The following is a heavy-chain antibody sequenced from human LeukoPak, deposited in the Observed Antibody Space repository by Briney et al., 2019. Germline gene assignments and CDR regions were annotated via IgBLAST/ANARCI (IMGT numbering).Heavy chain of an antibody. CDR1: GFTFSTTA. CDR2: ISNSGGST. Sequence: GGSLRLSCAASGFTFSTTAMTWVRQAPGKGLEWVSGISNSGGSTDYADSVKGRFTISRDNSKNTLSLQMNSLRAEDTAVYYCAKDLNWPRPEYWGQRTLVTVSS. V-gene: IGHV3-23*01. J-gene: IGHJ4*02. CDR3: AKDLNWPRPEY. D-gene: IGHD1-20*01.